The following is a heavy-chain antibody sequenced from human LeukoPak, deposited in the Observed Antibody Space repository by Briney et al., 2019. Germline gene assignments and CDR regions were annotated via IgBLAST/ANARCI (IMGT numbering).Heavy chain of an antibody. CDR1: GFTFSSYS. J-gene: IGHJ4*02. V-gene: IGHV3-48*04. D-gene: IGHD3-22*01. Sequence: GGALRLSCAASGFTFSSYSIEWVRQAPGKGLEWLSYISSGSSTIYYADSVKGRFTIFRDNAKNSVYLQMNSLRAEDTAGYYCARVWTSGYPKDYWGQGTLVSVSS. CDR3: ARVWTSGYPKDY. CDR2: ISSGSSTI.